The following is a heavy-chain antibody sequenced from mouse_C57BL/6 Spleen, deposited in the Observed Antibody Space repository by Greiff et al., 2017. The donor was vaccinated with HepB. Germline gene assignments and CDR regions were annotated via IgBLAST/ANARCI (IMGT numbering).Heavy chain of an antibody. Sequence: VQLQQPGAELVKPGASVKLSCKASGYTFTSYWMHWVKQRPGQGLEWIGMIHPNSGSTNYNEKFKSKATLTVDKSSSTAYMQLSSLTSEDSAVYYWARHIGNYDAMDYWGQGTSVTVSS. CDR3: ARHIGNYDAMDY. V-gene: IGHV1-64*01. CDR1: GYTFTSYW. D-gene: IGHD2-1*01. J-gene: IGHJ4*01. CDR2: IHPNSGST.